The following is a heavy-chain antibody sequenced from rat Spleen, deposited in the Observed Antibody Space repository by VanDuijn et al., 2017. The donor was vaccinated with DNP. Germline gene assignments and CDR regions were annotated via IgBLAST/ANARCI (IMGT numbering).Heavy chain of an antibody. CDR3: ARSSINYGSYYFDY. CDR1: GFTFSHYY. J-gene: IGHJ2*01. D-gene: IGHD1-3*01. CDR2: ISPGGGNT. Sequence: EVQLVESGGGLVQPGKSLKLSCAASGFTFSHYYMAWVRQAPTKGLEWVSSISPGGGNTYYRDSVKGRFTISRDNAKRTLYLQMDSLRSEETAPYYCARSSINYGSYYFDYWGQGVMVSVSS. V-gene: IGHV5-25*01.